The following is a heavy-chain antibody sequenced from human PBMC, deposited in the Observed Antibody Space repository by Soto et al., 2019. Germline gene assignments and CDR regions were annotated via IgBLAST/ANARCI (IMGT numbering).Heavy chain of an antibody. CDR2: IYYSGST. CDR3: ARWGDYCYGMDV. J-gene: IGHJ6*02. V-gene: IGHV4-59*01. D-gene: IGHD3-16*01. CDR1: GGSISSYY. Sequence: SETLSLTCTVSGGSISSYYWSWIRQPPGKGLEWIGYIYYSGSTNYNPSLKSRVTISVDTSKNQFSLKLSSVTAADTAVYYCARWGDYCYGMDVWGQGTTVTVSS.